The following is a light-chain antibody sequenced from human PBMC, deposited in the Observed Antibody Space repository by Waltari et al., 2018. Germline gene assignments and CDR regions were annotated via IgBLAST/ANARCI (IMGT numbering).Light chain of an antibody. CDR2: DAS. J-gene: IGKJ1*01. Sequence: DIQMTQSPSTLSASVGDRVTITCRASQSISSWLAWYQQKPGKAPKLLIYDASSLQSGVPSRFSGGASGSDFTLTISSLQPEDSATYYCLQDYIYPRTFGQGTKVELK. V-gene: IGKV1-5*01. CDR1: QSISSW. CDR3: LQDYIYPRT.